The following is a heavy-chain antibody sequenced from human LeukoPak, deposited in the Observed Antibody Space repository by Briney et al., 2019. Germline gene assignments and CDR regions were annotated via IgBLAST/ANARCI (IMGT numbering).Heavy chain of an antibody. CDR2: IYPRDGST. CDR1: GYTFTSNY. V-gene: IGHV1-46*01. Sequence: ASVKVSCKASGYTFTSNYIHWVRQAPGQGLEWMGMIYPRDGSTSYAQKFQGRVTVTRDTSTSTVHMELSGLRSDDTAVYYCARTAARRFDYWGQGTLVTVSS. CDR3: ARTAARRFDY. D-gene: IGHD6-6*01. J-gene: IGHJ4*02.